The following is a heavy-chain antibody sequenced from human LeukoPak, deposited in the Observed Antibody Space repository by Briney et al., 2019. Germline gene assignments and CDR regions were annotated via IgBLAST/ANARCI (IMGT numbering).Heavy chain of an antibody. CDR2: ISYDGSNK. CDR3: ARYCSSTSCYRGIDY. V-gene: IGHV3-30*01. Sequence: GRSLRLSCEASGFTFSSYAMHWVRQAPGKGLEWVAVISYDGSNKYYADSVKGRFTISRDNSKNTLYLQMNSLRADDTAVYYCARYCSSTSCYRGIDYWGQGTLVTVSS. J-gene: IGHJ4*02. D-gene: IGHD2-2*01. CDR1: GFTFSSYA.